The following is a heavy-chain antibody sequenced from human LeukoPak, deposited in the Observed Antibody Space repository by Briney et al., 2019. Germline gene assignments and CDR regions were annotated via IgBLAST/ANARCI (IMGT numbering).Heavy chain of an antibody. CDR1: GFTVSSNY. Sequence: GGSLRLSCAASGFTVSSNYMGWVRHAPGKGLEWVSVIYSAGSISYADSVKGRFTISRDNSKNTVYLQMNSLRAEDTAVYYCARVDDGDYFDYWGQGTLVTVSS. CDR3: ARVDDGDYFDY. CDR2: IYSAGSI. J-gene: IGHJ4*02. V-gene: IGHV3-66*01. D-gene: IGHD4-17*01.